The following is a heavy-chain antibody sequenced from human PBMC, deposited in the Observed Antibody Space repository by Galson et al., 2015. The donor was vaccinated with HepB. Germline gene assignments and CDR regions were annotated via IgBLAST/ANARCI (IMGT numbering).Heavy chain of an antibody. CDR2: ISYDGSNK. CDR1: GFSFSSYW. Sequence: SLRLSCAASGFSFSSYWMSWVRQAPGKGLEWVAVISYDGSNKYYADSVKGRFTISRDNSKNTLYLQMNSLRAEDTAVYYCAKDKQWLSYYYYGIDVWGQGTTVTVSS. V-gene: IGHV3-30*18. J-gene: IGHJ6*02. CDR3: AKDKQWLSYYYYGIDV. D-gene: IGHD6-19*01.